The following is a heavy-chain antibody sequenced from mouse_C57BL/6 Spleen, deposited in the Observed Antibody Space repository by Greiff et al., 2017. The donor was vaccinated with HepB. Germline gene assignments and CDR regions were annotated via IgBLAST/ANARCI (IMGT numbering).Heavy chain of an antibody. Sequence: DVMLVESGGGLVKPGGSLKLSCAASGFTFSSYTMSWVRQTPEKRLEWVATISGGGGNTYYPDSVKGRFTISRDNAKNTLYLQMSSLRSEDTALYYCARRNWGYWYCDVWGTGTTVTVSS. D-gene: IGHD4-1*01. CDR2: ISGGGGNT. V-gene: IGHV5-9*01. J-gene: IGHJ1*03. CDR3: ARRNWGYWYCDV. CDR1: GFTFSSYT.